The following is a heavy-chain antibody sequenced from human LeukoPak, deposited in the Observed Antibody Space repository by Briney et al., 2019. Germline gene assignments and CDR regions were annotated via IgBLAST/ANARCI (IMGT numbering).Heavy chain of an antibody. CDR3: AREGLYCSGGSCYFDY. CDR2: MWYDGSNK. D-gene: IGHD2-15*01. J-gene: IGHJ4*02. V-gene: IGHV3-33*01. Sequence: GGSLRLSCAASGFTFSTQGMHWVRQAPGKGLEWVALMWYDGSNKYYADSVKGRFTISRDNSKNTLYLQMNSLRVEDTAVYYCAREGLYCSGGSCYFDYWGQGTLVTVSS. CDR1: GFTFSTQG.